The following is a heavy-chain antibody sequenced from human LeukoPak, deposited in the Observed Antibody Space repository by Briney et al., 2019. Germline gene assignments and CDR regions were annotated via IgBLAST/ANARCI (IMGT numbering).Heavy chain of an antibody. CDR2: IYYSGST. CDR3: ARILSDYGTEGTLWYGMDV. CDR1: GGSISSYY. V-gene: IGHV4-59*01. D-gene: IGHD4-17*01. J-gene: IGHJ6*02. Sequence: SETLSLTCTVSGGSISSYYWSWIRQPPGKGLEWIGYIYYSGSTNYNPSLKSRVTISVDTSKNQFSLKLSSVTAADTAVYYCARILSDYGTEGTLWYGMDVWGQGTTVTVSS.